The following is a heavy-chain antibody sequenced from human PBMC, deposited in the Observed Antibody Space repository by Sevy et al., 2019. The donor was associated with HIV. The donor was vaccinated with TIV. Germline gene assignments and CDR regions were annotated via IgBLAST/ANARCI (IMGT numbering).Heavy chain of an antibody. V-gene: IGHV3-49*04. CDR3: TRSKAAQSIFDY. CDR1: GFTIGDYC. CDR2: LKSDVYGGTV. D-gene: IGHD6-13*01. J-gene: IGHJ4*02. Sequence: GGSLRLSCTASGFTIGDYCMSWVRQAPGKGLEWVAFLKSDVYGGTVDHAASVRGRFVISRDDSKTIAYLQMNDLKTEDTGVYYCTRSKAAQSIFDYWGQGALVTVSS.